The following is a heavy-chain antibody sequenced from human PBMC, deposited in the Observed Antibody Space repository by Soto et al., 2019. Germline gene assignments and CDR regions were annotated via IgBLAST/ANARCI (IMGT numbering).Heavy chain of an antibody. CDR1: GGTFSSYA. CDR2: IIPIFGTA. Sequence: QVQLVQSGAEVKKPGSSVKVSCKASGGTFSSYAISWVRQDPGQGLEWMGGIIPIFGTANYAQKFQGRVTITADESTSTAYMELSSLRSEDTAVYYCARIQGSSGWYSPWVKPQPYYYYGMDVWGQGTTVTVSS. CDR3: ARIQGSSGWYSPWVKPQPYYYYGMDV. D-gene: IGHD6-19*01. J-gene: IGHJ6*02. V-gene: IGHV1-69*01.